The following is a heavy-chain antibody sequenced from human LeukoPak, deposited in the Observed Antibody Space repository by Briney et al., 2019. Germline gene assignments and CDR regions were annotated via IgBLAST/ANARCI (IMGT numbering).Heavy chain of an antibody. CDR1: GFTFSNYA. V-gene: IGHV3-23*01. CDR3: AKGRWSSGWDPFDY. D-gene: IGHD6-19*01. J-gene: IGHJ4*02. CDR2: ISGSGGST. Sequence: GGSLRLSCAASGFTFSNYAMSWVRQAPGKGLEWVSTISGSGGSTYYADSVKGQFTISRDSSKSTLYLQMNSLRAEDTAVYYCAKGRWSSGWDPFDYWGQGTLVTVSS.